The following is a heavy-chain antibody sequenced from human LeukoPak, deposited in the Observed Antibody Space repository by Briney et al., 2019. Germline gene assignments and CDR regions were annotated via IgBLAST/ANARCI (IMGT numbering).Heavy chain of an antibody. CDR2: INHSGST. V-gene: IGHV4-34*01. CDR1: GGSFSGYY. J-gene: IGHJ4*02. CDR3: ASSIRGSHHLVY. Sequence: SETLSLTCAVYGGSFSGYYWSWIRQPPGKGLEWIGEINHSGSTNYNPSLKSRVTISVDTSKNQFSLKLSSVTAADTAVYYCASSIRGSHHLVYWGQGTLVTVSS. D-gene: IGHD1-26*01.